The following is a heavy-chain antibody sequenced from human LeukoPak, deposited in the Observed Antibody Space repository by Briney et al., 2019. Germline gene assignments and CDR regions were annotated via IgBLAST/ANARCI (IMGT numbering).Heavy chain of an antibody. J-gene: IGHJ4*01. CDR2: IRYDGTNK. V-gene: IGHV3-30*02. CDR3: AKGGYYYDYSGCLGA. CDR1: GFTLSSSG. D-gene: IGHD3-22*01. Sequence: PGGSLRLSCAASGFTLSSSGMRWVRQAPGKGPEWVAYIRYDGTNKYYADVVKGRLTVSRDNSKNTLYLQMNSLKPEDTAVYYCAKGGYYYDYSGCLGAWGRGTLVTVSS.